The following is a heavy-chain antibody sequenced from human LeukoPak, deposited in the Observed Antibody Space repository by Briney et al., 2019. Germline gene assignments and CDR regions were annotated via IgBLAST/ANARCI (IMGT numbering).Heavy chain of an antibody. Sequence: SETLSLTCTVSGGSISSYYWSWIRQPAGKGLEWIGRIYTSGSTNYNPSLKSRVTMSVDTSKNQFSLKLSSVTAADTAVYYCARGGWCSSTSCHVDFDYWGQGTLVTVSS. V-gene: IGHV4-4*07. J-gene: IGHJ4*02. CDR3: ARGGWCSSTSCHVDFDY. CDR2: IYTSGST. D-gene: IGHD2-2*01. CDR1: GGSISSYY.